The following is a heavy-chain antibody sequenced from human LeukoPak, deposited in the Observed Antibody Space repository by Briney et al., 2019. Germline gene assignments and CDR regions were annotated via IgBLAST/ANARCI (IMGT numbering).Heavy chain of an antibody. V-gene: IGHV4-59*01. CDR2: IYYSGST. CDR3: ARDSGYDTGGFDY. Sequence: SETLSLTCTVSGGSISIYYWSWIRQPPGKGLEWIGYIYYSGSTNYNPSLKSRVTISVDTSKNQFSLKLSSVTAADTAVYYCARDSGYDTGGFDYWGQGTLVTVSS. D-gene: IGHD5-12*01. J-gene: IGHJ4*02. CDR1: GGSISIYY.